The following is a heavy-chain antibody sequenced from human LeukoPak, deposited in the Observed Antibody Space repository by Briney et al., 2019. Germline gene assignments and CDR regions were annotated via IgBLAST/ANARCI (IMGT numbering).Heavy chain of an antibody. V-gene: IGHV1-69*05. D-gene: IGHD3-3*01. Sequence: SVKVSCKASGGTFSSYAISWVRQAPGQGLEWMGGIIPIFGTANYAQKFQGRVTITTDGSTSTAYMELSSLRSEDTAVYYCARGVPYDFYYYYYYMDVWGKGTTVTVSS. CDR1: GGTFSSYA. J-gene: IGHJ6*03. CDR3: ARGVPYDFYYYYYYMDV. CDR2: IIPIFGTA.